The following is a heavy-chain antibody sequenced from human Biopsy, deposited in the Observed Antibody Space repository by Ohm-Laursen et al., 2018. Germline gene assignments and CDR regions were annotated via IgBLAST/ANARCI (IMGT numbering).Heavy chain of an antibody. J-gene: IGHJ3*01. D-gene: IGHD3-22*01. CDR2: IYPGGST. CDR1: GGDIHNYY. CDR3: ASVVLGPTNDAFDL. V-gene: IGHV4-4*07. Sequence: SETLSLTCNVSGGDIHNYYWSWIRQPAGKGLEWIGRIYPGGSTNYNPSLKSRVTMSVATSKKQLPLRLRSVTAADTAMYYCASVVLGPTNDAFDLWGQGTMVVVSS.